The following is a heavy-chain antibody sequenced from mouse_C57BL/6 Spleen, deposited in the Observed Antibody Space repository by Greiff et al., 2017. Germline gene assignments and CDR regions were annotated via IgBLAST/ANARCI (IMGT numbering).Heavy chain of an antibody. Sequence: QVQLQQPGAELVKPGASVKLSCKASGYTFTSYWMHWVKQRPGQGLEWIGMIHPNSGSTNYNEKFKSKATLTVDKSSSTAYMQLSSLTSEDSAVYYCARSDGYYGGVGYWGQGTTLTVSS. J-gene: IGHJ2*01. D-gene: IGHD2-3*01. CDR2: IHPNSGST. CDR3: ARSDGYYGGVGY. V-gene: IGHV1-64*01. CDR1: GYTFTSYW.